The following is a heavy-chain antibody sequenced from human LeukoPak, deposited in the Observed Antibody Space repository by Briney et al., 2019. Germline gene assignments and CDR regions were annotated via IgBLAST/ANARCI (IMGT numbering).Heavy chain of an antibody. CDR1: GFTFNRDW. J-gene: IGHJ4*02. CDR2: IKEDGSEK. D-gene: IGHD2-21*01. CDR3: VRDWAYYFDY. V-gene: IGHV3-7*01. Sequence: GSLRLSCAASGFTFNRDWTAWVRQAPGKGLEWVANIKEDGSEKNYVDSVKGRFTISRDNAVNSVYLQMNSLRAEDTAVFYCVRDWAYYFDYWGQGTLVTVSS.